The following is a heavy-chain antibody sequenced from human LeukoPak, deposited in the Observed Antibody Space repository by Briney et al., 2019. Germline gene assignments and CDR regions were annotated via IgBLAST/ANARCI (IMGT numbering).Heavy chain of an antibody. CDR1: GGSISSSY. D-gene: IGHD3-10*01. V-gene: IGHV4-4*07. CDR2: IYTSGTT. CDR3: AKDRGTLRYGSGSYFNWFDP. Sequence: SETLSLTCTVSGGSISSSYWSWIRQPAGKGLEWIGRIYTSGTTSYNPSLKSRVTTSVDMSKNQFSLKLSSVTAADTAVYYCAKDRGTLRYGSGSYFNWFDPWGQGTLVTVSS. J-gene: IGHJ5*02.